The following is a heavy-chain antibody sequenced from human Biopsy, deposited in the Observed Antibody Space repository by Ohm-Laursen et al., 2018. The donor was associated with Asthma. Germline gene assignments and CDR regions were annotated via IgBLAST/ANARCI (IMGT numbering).Heavy chain of an antibody. D-gene: IGHD5-24*01. CDR2: IYYSGST. V-gene: IGHV4-31*03. CDR1: GGSISSGGYY. Sequence: TLSLTCTVSGGSISSGGYYWSWIRQHPVKGLEWIGYIYYSGSTYYNPSLKSRVTISVDTSKNQFSLKLSSVTAADTAVYYCARGPPVDREDWGQGTLVTVSS. CDR3: ARGPPVDRED. J-gene: IGHJ4*02.